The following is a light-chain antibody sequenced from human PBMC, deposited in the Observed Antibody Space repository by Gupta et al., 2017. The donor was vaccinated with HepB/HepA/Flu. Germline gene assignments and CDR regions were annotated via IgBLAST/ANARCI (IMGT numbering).Light chain of an antibody. Sequence: DIRMTQSPSSLSASVGDTVSITCRASQNIRISLNWYQQKPGKAPKLLMYSASSLQSGVSSTFSGSGSGTDFTLTINDLQPEDFATYYCQQTYTAPGSCGQGTKLEIK. J-gene: IGKJ2*04. CDR3: QQTYTAPGS. V-gene: IGKV1-39*01. CDR2: SAS. CDR1: QNIRIS.